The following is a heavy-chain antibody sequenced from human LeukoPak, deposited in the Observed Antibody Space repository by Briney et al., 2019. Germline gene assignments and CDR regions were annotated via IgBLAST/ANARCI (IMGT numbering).Heavy chain of an antibody. J-gene: IGHJ6*03. CDR3: AAPPVWSGYYIPYYMDV. CDR1: GFTFSSYN. D-gene: IGHD3-3*01. V-gene: IGHV3-21*01. CDR2: ISSSSSYI. Sequence: PGGSLRLSCAASGFTFSSYNMKWVRQAPGKGLEWVSSISSSSSYIYYADSVKGRFTISRDNAKNSLYLQMNSLRAEDTAVNYCAAPPVWSGYYIPYYMDVWGKGTTVTVSS.